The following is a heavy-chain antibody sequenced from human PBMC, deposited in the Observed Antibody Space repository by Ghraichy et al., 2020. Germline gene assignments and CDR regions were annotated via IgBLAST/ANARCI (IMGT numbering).Heavy chain of an antibody. Sequence: GGSLRLSCAASGFTFDDYAMHWVRQAPGKGLEWVSGISWNSGSIGYADSVKGRFTISRDNAKNSLYLQMNSLRAEDTALYYCAKDRGRGMDVWGQGTTVTVSS. V-gene: IGHV3-9*01. J-gene: IGHJ6*02. CDR1: GFTFDDYA. CDR3: AKDRGRGMDV. D-gene: IGHD3-16*01. CDR2: ISWNSGSI.